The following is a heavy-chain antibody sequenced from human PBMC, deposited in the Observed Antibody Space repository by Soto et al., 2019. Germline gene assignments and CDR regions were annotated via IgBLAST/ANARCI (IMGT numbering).Heavy chain of an antibody. CDR2: ISRDGGTK. V-gene: IGHV3-30*03. CDR3: TGEGASGY. J-gene: IGHJ4*02. CDR1: GFTVSSYG. Sequence: QVQLVESGGGVVQPGRSLRLSCAASGFTVSSYGMHWVRQAPGKGLEWVAVISRDGGTKYYADSVKGRFTISKDNSRNTLVLEMNSLRGDDMAVYYCTGEGASGYWGQGTLVTVSS. D-gene: IGHD2-8*02.